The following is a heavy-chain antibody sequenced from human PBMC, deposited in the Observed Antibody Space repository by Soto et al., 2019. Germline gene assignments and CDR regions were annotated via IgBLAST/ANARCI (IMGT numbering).Heavy chain of an antibody. CDR2: IKQDGSEK. J-gene: IGHJ6*02. CDR3: ARLLGYCSGGSCYYYYYGMDV. D-gene: IGHD2-15*01. V-gene: IGHV3-7*01. CDR1: GFTFSSYW. Sequence: GGSLRLSCAASGFTFSSYWMSWVRQAPGKGLEWVANIKQDGSEKYYVDSVKGRFTIYRDNAKNSLYLQMNSLRAEDTAVYYCARLLGYCSGGSCYYYYYGMDVWGQGTTVTVSS.